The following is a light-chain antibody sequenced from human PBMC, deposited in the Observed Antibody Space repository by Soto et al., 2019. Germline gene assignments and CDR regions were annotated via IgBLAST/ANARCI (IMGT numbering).Light chain of an antibody. J-gene: IGLJ2*01. CDR2: GNS. CDR3: QSYDSSLSGSVV. V-gene: IGLV1-40*01. CDR1: SSNIGAGYD. Sequence: QSALTQPPSVSGAPGHRVTISCTGSSSNIGAGYDVHWYQQLPGTAHKLLIYGNSNRPSGVPDRFSGSKSDTSASLAITGLQAEDEADYYCQSYDSSLSGSVVFGGGTKLTVL.